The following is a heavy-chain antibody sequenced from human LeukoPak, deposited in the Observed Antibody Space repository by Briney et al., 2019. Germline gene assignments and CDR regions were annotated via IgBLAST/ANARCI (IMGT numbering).Heavy chain of an antibody. Sequence: SETLSLTCSVSGGSIAISSHHWEWIRQPPGKGLEWIGSMHYSGTTYYDPSLKSRTTMSVDTSKNQFSLRLSSVTAADTAVYSCARRVHSGGYSYYYTDVWGNGTTVAVSS. CDR1: GGSIAISSHH. CDR2: MHYSGTT. J-gene: IGHJ6*03. V-gene: IGHV4-39*07. D-gene: IGHD1-26*01. CDR3: ARRVHSGGYSYYYTDV.